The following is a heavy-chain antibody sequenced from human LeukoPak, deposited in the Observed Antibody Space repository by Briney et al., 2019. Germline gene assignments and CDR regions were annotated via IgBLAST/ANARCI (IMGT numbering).Heavy chain of an antibody. CDR2: MNPNSGST. Sequence: DINXVRQAAGQGLEWRGWMNPNSGSTGYAQKFQGRGTMTRNTSITTAYIELSSLRSEDTAVYYCATGFLARRYIVVVPAANYWFDLWGQGTLVTVSS. CDR3: ATGFLARRYIVVVPAANYWFDL. J-gene: IGHJ5*02. CDR1: D. V-gene: IGHV1-8*01. D-gene: IGHD2-2*01.